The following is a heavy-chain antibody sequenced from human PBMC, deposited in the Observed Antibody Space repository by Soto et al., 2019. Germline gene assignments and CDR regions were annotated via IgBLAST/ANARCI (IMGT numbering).Heavy chain of an antibody. CDR3: ARLVYYCDSSGHRTYYFDY. V-gene: IGHV4-34*01. D-gene: IGHD3-22*01. Sequence: QVQLQQWGAGLLKPSETLSLTCAVYGGSFSGYYWSWIRQPPGKGLEWIGEINHSGSTNYNPSLKARVTITVDTAKTHFPLKLSSVTAADTAVYYCARLVYYCDSSGHRTYYFDYWGQGTPVTVSS. CDR1: GGSFSGYY. J-gene: IGHJ4*02. CDR2: INHSGST.